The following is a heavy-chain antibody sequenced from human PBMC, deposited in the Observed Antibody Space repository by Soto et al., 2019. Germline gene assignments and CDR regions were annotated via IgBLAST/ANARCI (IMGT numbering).Heavy chain of an antibody. V-gene: IGHV3-23*01. CDR1: GFTFSSYA. CDR2: ISGSGGST. CDR3: AKDGLRLAWGFYYFDY. J-gene: IGHJ4*02. Sequence: EVQLLESGGGLVQPGGSLRLSCAASGFTFSSYAMSWVRQAPGKGLEWVSAISGSGGSTYYADSVKGRFTISRDNSKNTLYLQMYSLRAEDTAVYYCAKDGLRLAWGFYYFDYWGQGTLVTVSS. D-gene: IGHD7-27*01.